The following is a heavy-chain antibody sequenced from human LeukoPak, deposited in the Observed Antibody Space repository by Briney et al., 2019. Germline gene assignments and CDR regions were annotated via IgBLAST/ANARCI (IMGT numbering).Heavy chain of an antibody. Sequence: KPGGSLRLSCAASGFTFSSYSMNWVRQAPGKGLEWVSSISSSSSYIYYADSVKGRFTISRDNSKNTLYLQMNSLRAEDTAVYYCAKGAVAGTKNAFDIWGQGTMVTVSS. V-gene: IGHV3-21*01. CDR2: ISSSSSYI. CDR1: GFTFSSYS. J-gene: IGHJ3*02. CDR3: AKGAVAGTKNAFDI. D-gene: IGHD6-19*01.